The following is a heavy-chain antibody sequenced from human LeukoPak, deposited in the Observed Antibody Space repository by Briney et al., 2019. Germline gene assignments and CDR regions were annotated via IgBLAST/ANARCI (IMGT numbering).Heavy chain of an antibody. Sequence: SETLSLTCTVSGGSISSSSYYWGWIRQPPGKGLEWIGSIYYSGSTYYNPSLKSRVTISVDTSKNQFSLKLSSVTAADTAVYYCARGHSSSSSFGYWGQGTLVTVSS. CDR2: IYYSGST. D-gene: IGHD6-6*01. CDR3: ARGHSSSSSFGY. J-gene: IGHJ4*02. V-gene: IGHV4-39*07. CDR1: GGSISSSSYY.